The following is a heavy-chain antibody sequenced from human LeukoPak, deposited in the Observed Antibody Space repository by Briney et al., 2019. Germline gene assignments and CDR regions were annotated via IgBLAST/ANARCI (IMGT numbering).Heavy chain of an antibody. CDR2: ITWNSDRK. D-gene: IGHD3-22*01. CDR1: GFTFDDYA. Sequence: GGSLRLSCAASGFTFDDYAMHWVRQAPGKGLEWVSSITWNSDRKGYADSVKGRFTISRDNAKNSLYLQMNSLRAEDTALYYCAKAGGSGYYNDAFDIWGQGTMVTVSS. CDR3: AKAGGSGYYNDAFDI. J-gene: IGHJ3*02. V-gene: IGHV3-9*01.